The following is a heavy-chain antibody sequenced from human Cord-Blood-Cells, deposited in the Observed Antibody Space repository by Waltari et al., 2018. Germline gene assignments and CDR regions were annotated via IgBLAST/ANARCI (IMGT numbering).Heavy chain of an antibody. J-gene: IGHJ4*02. CDR1: GGSTTSPS. CDR2: IYYSGST. Sequence: QVQLQESGTGLGRTAVPVSPTSTVTGGSTTSPSWTWLRQPPGKGLEWIEYIYYSGSTNYNPSLKSRVTISVDTSKNQSSLKLSSVTAADTAVYYCARVRDGVVIIDYWGQGTLVTVSS. D-gene: IGHD3-3*01. V-gene: IGHV4-59*11. CDR3: ARVRDGVVIIDY.